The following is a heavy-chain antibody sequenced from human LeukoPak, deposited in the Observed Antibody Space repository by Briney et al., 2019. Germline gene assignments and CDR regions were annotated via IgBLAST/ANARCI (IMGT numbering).Heavy chain of an antibody. V-gene: IGHV3-33*01. J-gene: IGHJ4*02. D-gene: IGHD1-26*01. CDR3: ARGAVVGATTGQLDY. Sequence: GGSLRLSCVASGFTFSNYGRHWVRQAPGKGLEWVAVIWYDGSNKYYADSVKGRFTISRDNSKNTLYLQMNSLRAEDTAVYYCARGAVVGATTGQLDYWGQGTLVTVSS. CDR1: GFTFSNYG. CDR2: IWYDGSNK.